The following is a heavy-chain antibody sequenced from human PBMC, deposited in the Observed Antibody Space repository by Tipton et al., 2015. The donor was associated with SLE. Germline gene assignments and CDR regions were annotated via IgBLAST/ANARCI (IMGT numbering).Heavy chain of an antibody. D-gene: IGHD6-13*01. Sequence: GLVKPSETLSLTCTVSGGSISNYYWSWIRQPPGKGLEWIGCIHYSGSTNYNSSLKSRVTISVDTSKNQFSLKLSSLTAADTAVYYCARGTAGGFDYWGQGTLVTVSS. CDR2: IHYSGST. V-gene: IGHV4-59*01. CDR3: ARGTAGGFDY. J-gene: IGHJ4*02. CDR1: GGSISNYY.